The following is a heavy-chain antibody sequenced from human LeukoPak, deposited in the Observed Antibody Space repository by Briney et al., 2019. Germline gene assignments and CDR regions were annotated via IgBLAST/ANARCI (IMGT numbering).Heavy chain of an antibody. Sequence: GGSLRLSCAASGFTLSSYSMNWVRQAPGKGLEWVSSISSSSSYIFYADSVKGRFTISRDNAKNSLYLQMNSLRAEDTALYYCAKGFSGYSGSSLDSWGQGTLVTVSS. J-gene: IGHJ4*02. CDR2: ISSSSSYI. D-gene: IGHD1-26*01. V-gene: IGHV3-21*04. CDR3: AKGFSGYSGSSLDS. CDR1: GFTLSSYS.